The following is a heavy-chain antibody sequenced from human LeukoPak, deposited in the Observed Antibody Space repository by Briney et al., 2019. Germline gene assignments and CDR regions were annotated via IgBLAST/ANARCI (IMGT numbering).Heavy chain of an antibody. CDR3: ARDATILRGQPYPKLDP. J-gene: IGHJ5*02. CDR1: GYNFINSG. CDR2: ISAYNGKT. D-gene: IGHD5-12*01. Sequence: ASVKVSCKASGYNFINSGISWVRQAPGQGLKWMGWISAYNGKTNYAQKFQGRVTMTTDTTTSTSYMDLRSLRSDDTAVYYCARDATILRGQPYPKLDPWGQGTLVTVSS. V-gene: IGHV1-18*01.